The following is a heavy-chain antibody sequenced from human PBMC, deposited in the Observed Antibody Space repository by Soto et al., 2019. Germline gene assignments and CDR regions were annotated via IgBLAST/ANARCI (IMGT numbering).Heavy chain of an antibody. CDR3: ARVENYYGSGSPYYYYYGMDV. CDR2: IWYDGSNK. V-gene: IGHV3-33*01. CDR1: GFTFSSYG. D-gene: IGHD3-10*01. Sequence: QVQLVESGGGVVQPGRSLRLSCAASGFTFSSYGMHWVRQAPGKGLEWVAVIWYDGSNKYYADSVKGRFTMSRDNSKNTLYLQMNSLRAEDTAVYYCARVENYYGSGSPYYYYYGMDVWGQGTTVTVSS. J-gene: IGHJ6*02.